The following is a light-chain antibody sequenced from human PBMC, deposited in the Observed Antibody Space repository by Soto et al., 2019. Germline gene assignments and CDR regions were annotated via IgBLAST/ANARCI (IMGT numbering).Light chain of an antibody. J-gene: IGKJ2*01. Sequence: EIVLTQSPGTLSLSPGERATLSCGASQSVSRNFLAWYQQKPGQAPRVLIYGASNRATGIPDRFSGSGSGTDFTLTICRLEPEDVAVYYCQQFGSSSYTFGQET. CDR3: QQFGSSSYT. CDR1: QSVSRNF. CDR2: GAS. V-gene: IGKV3-20*01.